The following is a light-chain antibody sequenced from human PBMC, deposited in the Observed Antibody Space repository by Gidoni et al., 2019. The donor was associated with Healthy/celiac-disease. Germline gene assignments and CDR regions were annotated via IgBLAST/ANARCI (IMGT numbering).Light chain of an antibody. V-gene: IGKV3-20*01. J-gene: IGKJ1*01. CDR2: GAS. CDR1: QSVSSSY. Sequence: EIVLPQSPGPLSLSPGERATLSCRASQSVSSSYLAWYQQKPGQAPRLLIYGASSRATGIPDRCSGSGSGTDFTLTISRLEPEDFAVYYCQQYGSSPWTFXXXTKVEIK. CDR3: QQYGSSPWT.